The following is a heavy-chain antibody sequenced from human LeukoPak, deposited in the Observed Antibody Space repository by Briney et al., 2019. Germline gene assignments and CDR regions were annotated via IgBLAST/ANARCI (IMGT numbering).Heavy chain of an antibody. J-gene: IGHJ4*02. CDR3: ARVGGRYSPLGY. Sequence: GGSLRLSCAASGFTFSSYWMSWVRQAPGKGLEWVANMKQDGSEKYYVDSVKGRFTISRDNDKNSLFLQMTSLRAEDTAVYYCARVGGRYSPLGYWGQGTLVTVSS. V-gene: IGHV3-7*01. CDR2: MKQDGSEK. CDR1: GFTFSSYW. D-gene: IGHD3-16*02.